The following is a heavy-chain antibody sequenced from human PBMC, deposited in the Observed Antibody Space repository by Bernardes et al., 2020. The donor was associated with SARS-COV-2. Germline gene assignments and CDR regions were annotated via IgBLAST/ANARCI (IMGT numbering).Heavy chain of an antibody. V-gene: IGHV1-24*01. CDR1: GYTLTELS. J-gene: IGHJ4*02. CDR3: ATAYAVAGTGALIDY. D-gene: IGHD6-19*01. Sequence: SVEVSCKVSGYTLTELSMHWVRQAPGKGLEWMGGFDPEDGETIYAQKFQGRVTMTEDTSTDTAYMELSSLRSEDTAVYYCATAYAVAGTGALIDYWGQGTLVTVSS. CDR2: FDPEDGET.